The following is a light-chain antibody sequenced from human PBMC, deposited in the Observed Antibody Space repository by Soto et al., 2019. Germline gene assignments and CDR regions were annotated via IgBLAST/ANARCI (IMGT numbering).Light chain of an antibody. CDR1: SSDVGGYNY. J-gene: IGLJ1*01. Sequence: QSALTQPASVSGSPGQSITISCTGTSSDVGGYNYVSWYQQPPGKAPKLIIYAVSNRPSGVSNRFSGSKSGNTASLTITGLQADDEGDYYCSSYTTRSSYVFGTGTKVTVL. CDR3: SSYTTRSSYV. CDR2: AVS. V-gene: IGLV2-14*01.